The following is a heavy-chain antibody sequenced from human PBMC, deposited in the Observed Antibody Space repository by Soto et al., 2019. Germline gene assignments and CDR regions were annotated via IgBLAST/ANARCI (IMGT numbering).Heavy chain of an antibody. CDR3: ARLETGRVVTRPNGLDP. V-gene: IGHV1-3*01. Sequence: QVQLVQSGAEVKKPGASVKVSCKASGYTFTSYAMHWVRQAPGQSLEWMGWINAGSGYTKYSQKFQGRVTITRDTSASTAYMELSSLRSEDTAVYYCARLETGRVVTRPNGLDPWGQGTLVPVSS. D-gene: IGHD2-21*02. J-gene: IGHJ5*02. CDR2: INAGSGYT. CDR1: GYTFTSYA.